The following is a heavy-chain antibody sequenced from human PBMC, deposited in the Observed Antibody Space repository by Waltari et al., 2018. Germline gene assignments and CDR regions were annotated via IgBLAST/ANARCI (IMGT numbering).Heavy chain of an antibody. CDR2: IYYSGST. J-gene: IGHJ6*03. V-gene: IGHV4-59*11. CDR3: ARSVLLWFGELPYYYMDV. CDR1: GGSISSHY. Sequence: QVQLQESGPGLVKPSETLSLTCTVSGGSISSHYWSWIRQPPGKGLEWIWYIYYSGSTNYIPSLKSRVTISVDTSKNQFSLKLSSVTAADTAVYYCARSVLLWFGELPYYYMDVWGKGTTVTVSS. D-gene: IGHD3-10*01.